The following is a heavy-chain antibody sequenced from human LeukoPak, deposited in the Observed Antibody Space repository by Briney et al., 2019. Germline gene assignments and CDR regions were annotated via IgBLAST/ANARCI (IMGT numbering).Heavy chain of an antibody. Sequence: GGSLRLSCAVSGWSFSSYWMSWVRQVPGKGLEWVSSINEVGSDTRYADSVRGRFTISRDNAENSLYLQMNSLRVEDTATYYCAGEPRQLAYWGQGTLVTVSS. CDR3: AGEPRQLAY. V-gene: IGHV3-7*03. CDR2: INEVGSDT. J-gene: IGHJ4*02. D-gene: IGHD6-6*01. CDR1: GWSFSSYW.